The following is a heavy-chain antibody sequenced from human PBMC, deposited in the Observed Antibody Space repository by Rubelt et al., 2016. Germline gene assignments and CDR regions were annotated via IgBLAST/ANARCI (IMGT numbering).Heavy chain of an antibody. CDR2: IKSKAAGGTI. V-gene: IGHV3-15*01. Sequence: EVQLVESGGGLVQPGGSLRLSCAASGFTFNNAWMSWVRRAPGKGLEWVARIKSKAAGGTIDHTAPVRGRFTISRDDSIHTVFLQMNRLKTEDTAVYYWITGTVGATTVDYHWGQGTLVTVSS. CDR3: ITGTVGATTVDYH. D-gene: IGHD1-26*01. CDR1: GFTFNNAW. J-gene: IGHJ4*02.